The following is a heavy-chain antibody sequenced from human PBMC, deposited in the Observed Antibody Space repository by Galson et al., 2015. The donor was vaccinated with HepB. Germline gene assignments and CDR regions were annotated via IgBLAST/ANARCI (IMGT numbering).Heavy chain of an antibody. Sequence: SLRLSCAASGFTFSSYSMNWVRQAPGKGLEWVSYISSSSSTIYYADSVKGRFTISRDNAKNSLYLQMNSLRAEDTAVYYCARESHYYGSGSYYTTFDYWGQGTLVTASS. CDR1: GFTFSSYS. D-gene: IGHD3-10*01. CDR2: ISSSSSTI. V-gene: IGHV3-48*01. CDR3: ARESHYYGSGSYYTTFDY. J-gene: IGHJ4*02.